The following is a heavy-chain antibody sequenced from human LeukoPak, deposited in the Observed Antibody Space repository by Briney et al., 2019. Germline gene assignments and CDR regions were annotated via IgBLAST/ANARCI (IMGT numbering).Heavy chain of an antibody. D-gene: IGHD3-10*01. V-gene: IGHV3-74*01. J-gene: IGHJ6*03. Sequence: GGSLRLSCAASGLTLSSYWMHWVRQAPGKGLVWVSRINSDGSSTSYADSVKGRFTISRDNAKSTLFLQMNSLRAEDTAVYYCASSTMVRGVISYYYYMDVWGKGTTVTVSS. CDR1: GLTLSSYW. CDR3: ASSTMVRGVISYYYYMDV. CDR2: INSDGSST.